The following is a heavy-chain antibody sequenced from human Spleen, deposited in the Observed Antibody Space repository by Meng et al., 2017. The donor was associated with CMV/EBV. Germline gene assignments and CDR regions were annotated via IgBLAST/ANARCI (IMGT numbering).Heavy chain of an antibody. CDR3: ARGLDFWSAYYKAYFDP. CDR2: INPNSGDT. CDR1: YTFTGYY. J-gene: IGHJ5*02. Sequence: YTFTGYYMQGVRQAPGQGLEWMGWINPNSGDTKYTQNFQGRVTMTRDTSISTAYMELSRLTSDDTAVYYCARGLDFWSAYYKAYFDPWGQGTLVTVSS. D-gene: IGHD3-3*01. V-gene: IGHV1-2*02.